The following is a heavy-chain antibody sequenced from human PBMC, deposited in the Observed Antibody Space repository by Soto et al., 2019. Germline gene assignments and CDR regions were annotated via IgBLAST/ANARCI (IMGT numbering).Heavy chain of an antibody. J-gene: IGHJ4*02. Sequence: QVQLQESGPGLVKPSGTVSLTCAVSGASISDNNWWSGVRQPPGKGLEWIGEVVHWGTTNYNPSLRSRVTISMDKSKNQISLTLSSVTAADSALYYCARHIGVTGTRGFDYWGQGTLVTVSS. CDR1: GASISDNNW. CDR2: VVHWGTT. D-gene: IGHD6-19*01. CDR3: ARHIGVTGTRGFDY. V-gene: IGHV4-4*02.